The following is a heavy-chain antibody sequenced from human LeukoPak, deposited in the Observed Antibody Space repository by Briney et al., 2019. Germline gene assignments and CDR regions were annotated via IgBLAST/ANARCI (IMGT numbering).Heavy chain of an antibody. CDR3: AKGRAGMIRGVCDY. D-gene: IGHD3-10*01. V-gene: IGHV3-21*01. CDR1: GFTFNTYT. Sequence: GGSLRLSCAASGFTFNTYTMNWVRQAPGKGLEWVSSITASSTAIYYADSVKGRFTISRDNAKNSLYLQMNSLRAEDTAVYYCAKGRAGMIRGVCDYWGQGTLVTVSS. J-gene: IGHJ4*02. CDR2: ITASSTAI.